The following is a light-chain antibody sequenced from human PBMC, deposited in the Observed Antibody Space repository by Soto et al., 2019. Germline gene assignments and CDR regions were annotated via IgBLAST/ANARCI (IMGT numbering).Light chain of an antibody. V-gene: IGKV3-20*01. J-gene: IGKJ5*01. CDR3: QQYGTSPIT. CDR2: ETS. Sequence: EIVMTQSPATLSVFPGERGTLLCRASQSVSSGYLAWFQQKPGQTPRLLIYETSTRAAGIPDRFSGSGSGTAFTLTISRLEPEDFAVYYCQQYGTSPITFGQGTRLEIK. CDR1: QSVSSGY.